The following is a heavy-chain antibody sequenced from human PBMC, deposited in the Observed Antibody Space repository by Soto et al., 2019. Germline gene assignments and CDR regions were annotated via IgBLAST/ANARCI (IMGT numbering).Heavy chain of an antibody. CDR1: GFTFSSYW. CDR3: VREFRIAATGPFDY. J-gene: IGHJ4*02. Sequence: GGSLRLSCAASGFTFSSYWMHWVRQAPGKGLVWVSRINSDGSSTNYADSVRGRFTISRDNAKNTLYLQMNSLRAEDTAVYYCVREFRIAATGPFDYWGQGTLVTVSS. V-gene: IGHV3-74*01. D-gene: IGHD6-13*01. CDR2: INSDGSST.